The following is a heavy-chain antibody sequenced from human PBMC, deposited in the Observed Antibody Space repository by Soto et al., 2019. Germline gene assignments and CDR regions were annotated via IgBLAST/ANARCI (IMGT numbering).Heavy chain of an antibody. CDR2: IDPSDSYT. V-gene: IGHV5-10-1*01. J-gene: IGHJ6*02. CDR1: GYSFTSYW. CDR3: ARRLVACSGGSCYPYYGMDV. D-gene: IGHD2-15*01. Sequence: GESLKISCKGSGYSFTSYWISWVRQMPGKGLEWMGRIDPSDSYTNYSPSFQGHVTISADKSISTAYLQWSSLKASDTAMYYCARRLVACSGGSCYPYYGMDVWGQGTTVTVSS.